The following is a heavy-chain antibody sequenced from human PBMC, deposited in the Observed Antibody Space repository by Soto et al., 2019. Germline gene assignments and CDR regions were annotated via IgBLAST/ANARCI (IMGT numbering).Heavy chain of an antibody. V-gene: IGHV1-18*01. CDR1: GYTFTSYG. Sequence: ASVKVSCKASGYTFTSYGISRVRQAPGQRIKRMGWVSTYNDNTNYAQKLQGRVTMTTDTSTSTAYMELRSLRSDDTAVYYCARGYCSGGSCYSGYYYMDVWGKGTTVTVSS. J-gene: IGHJ6*03. CDR2: VSTYNDNT. D-gene: IGHD2-15*01. CDR3: ARGYCSGGSCYSGYYYMDV.